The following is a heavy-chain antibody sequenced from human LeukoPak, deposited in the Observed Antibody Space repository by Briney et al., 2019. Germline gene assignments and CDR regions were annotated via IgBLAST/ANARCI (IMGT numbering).Heavy chain of an antibody. Sequence: GASVKVSCKASGYTFTSYDINWVRQATGQGLEWMGWMSPNSGNTGYAQKFQGRVTMTRNTSISTAYMELSSLRSEDTAVYYCARASRFFYYDILTGYYNNNWFDPWGQGTLVTVSS. J-gene: IGHJ5*02. V-gene: IGHV1-8*01. D-gene: IGHD3-9*01. CDR3: ARASRFFYYDILTGYYNNNWFDP. CDR1: GYTFTSYD. CDR2: MSPNSGNT.